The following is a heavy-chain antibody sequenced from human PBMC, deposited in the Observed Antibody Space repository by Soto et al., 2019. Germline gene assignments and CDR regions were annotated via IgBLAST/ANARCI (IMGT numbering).Heavy chain of an antibody. Sequence: PGLSRRHSCAAAGFTFSDCYMSWIRQAPGKGLEWVSYISTSGSNKYYADSVKGRFTISRDNSKNTLYLQMNSLRAEDTAVYYCAKEMGYSSGWLNYFDYWGQGTLVTVSS. J-gene: IGHJ4*02. CDR3: AKEMGYSSGWLNYFDY. D-gene: IGHD6-19*01. CDR1: GFTFSDCY. V-gene: IGHV3-11*04. CDR2: ISTSGSNK.